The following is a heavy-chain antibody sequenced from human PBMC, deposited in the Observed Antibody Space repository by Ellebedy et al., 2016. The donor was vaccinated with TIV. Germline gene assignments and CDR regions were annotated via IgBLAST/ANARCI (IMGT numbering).Heavy chain of an antibody. V-gene: IGHV1-69*04. CDR1: GGTLRSYG. J-gene: IGHJ4*02. CDR3: ATGPPKWEVPLDLDS. Sequence: AASVKVSCKAYGGTLRSYGISWVRQAPELGLEWMGRIIPIVEITIYAQRFQDRVTISEDHFTNTVYMEMSSLRSEDTAMYYCATGPPKWEVPLDLDSWGQGTLVIVSS. D-gene: IGHD1-26*01. CDR2: IIPIVEIT.